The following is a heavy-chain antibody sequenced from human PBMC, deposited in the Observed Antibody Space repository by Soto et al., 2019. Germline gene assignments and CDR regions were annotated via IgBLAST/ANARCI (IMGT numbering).Heavy chain of an antibody. CDR3: AKNWNWGSLVH. CDR2: IYYSGST. D-gene: IGHD7-27*01. V-gene: IGHV4-59*08. Sequence: SETLSLTCTVSGGSISSYYLSWIRQPPGKGLEWIGYIYYSGSTNYNPSLKSRVTISVDTPKNQFSLKLSSVTAADTAVYYCAKNWNWGSLVHWGQGTLVTVSS. CDR1: GGSISSYY. J-gene: IGHJ4*02.